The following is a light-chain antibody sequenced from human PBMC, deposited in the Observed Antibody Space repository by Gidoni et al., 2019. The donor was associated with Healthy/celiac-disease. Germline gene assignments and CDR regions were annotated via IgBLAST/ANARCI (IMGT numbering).Light chain of an antibody. J-gene: IGLJ3*02. CDR3: AAWDDSLNGGV. CDR2: SNN. V-gene: IGLV1-44*01. CDR1: SSKFGSNT. Sequence: QAVLTQPPSASGTPGQRVTIPCSGSSSKFGSNTVNWYQQPPGTAPKLLIYSNNQRPSGVPDRFSGSKSGTSATLAISGLQSEDEADYYCAAWDDSLNGGVFGGGTKLTVL.